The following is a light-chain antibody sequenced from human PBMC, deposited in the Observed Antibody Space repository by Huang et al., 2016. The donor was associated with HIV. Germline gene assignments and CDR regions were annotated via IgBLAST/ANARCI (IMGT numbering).Light chain of an antibody. CDR1: QGVSNN. Sequence: EIVMTQSPATLSVSPGERATLSCRASQGVSNNIAWYQQKPGQTPRLLIHGPSTRAAGIAAKFRGRGSGTDFTLTITSLQPEDAAVYYCQHYNNWPPWTFGPGTQVEI. CDR3: QHYNNWPPWT. CDR2: GPS. V-gene: IGKV3D-15*01. J-gene: IGKJ1*01.